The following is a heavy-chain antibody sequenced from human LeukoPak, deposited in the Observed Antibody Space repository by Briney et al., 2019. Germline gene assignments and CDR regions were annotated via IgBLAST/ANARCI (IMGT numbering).Heavy chain of an antibody. CDR1: GGSISSSSYY. CDR2: IYYSEST. D-gene: IGHD6-19*01. CDR3: ARDYSTVAAHRWFDP. V-gene: IGHV4-39*07. Sequence: SETLSLTCTVSGGSISSSSYYWGWIRQPPGKGLEWIGNIYYSESTYYNPSLKSRVTISVDTSKNQFSLKLSSVTAADTAVYYCARDYSTVAAHRWFDPWGQGTLVTVSS. J-gene: IGHJ5*02.